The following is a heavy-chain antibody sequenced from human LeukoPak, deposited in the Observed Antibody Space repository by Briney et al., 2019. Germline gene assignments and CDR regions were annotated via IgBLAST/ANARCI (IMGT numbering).Heavy chain of an antibody. CDR2: ISGSGDAT. Sequence: SGESLRLSCAASGFTFSNYAMTWVRQAPGKGLEWVSTISGSGDATYYADSVKGRFTISRDNSQNALYLQVNSLTAEDTAVFYCARDWGYWGQGTLVTVSS. J-gene: IGHJ1*01. V-gene: IGHV3-23*01. CDR3: ARDWGY. CDR1: GFTFSNYA. D-gene: IGHD3-16*01.